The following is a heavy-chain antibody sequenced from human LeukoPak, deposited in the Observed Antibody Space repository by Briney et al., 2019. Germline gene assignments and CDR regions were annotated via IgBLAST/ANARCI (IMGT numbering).Heavy chain of an antibody. CDR1: GGSISSGGYS. V-gene: IGHV4-30-2*02. CDR3: ARFAYCGGHCWYYDY. Sequence: MASETLPLTCAVSGGSISSGGYSWSWIRQPPGKGLEWIGYIYHSGSTYYNPSLKSRVTISVDRSKNQFSLKLSSVTAADTAVYYCARFAYCGGHCWYYDYWGQGSLVTVSS. D-gene: IGHD2-21*02. CDR2: IYHSGST. J-gene: IGHJ4*02.